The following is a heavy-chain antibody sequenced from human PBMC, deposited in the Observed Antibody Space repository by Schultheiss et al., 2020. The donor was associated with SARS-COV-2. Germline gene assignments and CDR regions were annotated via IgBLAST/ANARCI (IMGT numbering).Heavy chain of an antibody. CDR2: INHRGST. D-gene: IGHD4/OR15-4a*01. V-gene: IGHV4-34*01. J-gene: IGHJ3*02. CDR1: GGPFSNYA. CDR3: ARDQDYGRNAFDI. Sequence: SETLSLTCAVYGGPFSNYAWTWIRQSPGKGLEWIGDINHRGSTNYNPSLRSRVTISVDTSKKQFSLRLNSVTAADTAVYYCARDQDYGRNAFDIWGQGTMVTVSS.